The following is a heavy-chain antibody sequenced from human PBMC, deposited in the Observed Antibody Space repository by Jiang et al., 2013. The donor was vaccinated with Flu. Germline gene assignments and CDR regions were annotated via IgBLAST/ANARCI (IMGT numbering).Heavy chain of an antibody. D-gene: IGHD3-3*01. CDR1: GFTFGDYA. Sequence: GRSLRLSCTASGFTFGDYAMSWFRQAPGKGLEWVGFIRSKAYGGTTEYAASVKGRFTISRDDSKSIAYLQMNSLKTEDTAVYYCTREGYYDFWSGRGGERVIDYWGQGTLVTVSS. CDR3: TREGYYDFWSGRGGERVIDY. V-gene: IGHV3-49*03. J-gene: IGHJ4*02. CDR2: IRSKAYGGTT.